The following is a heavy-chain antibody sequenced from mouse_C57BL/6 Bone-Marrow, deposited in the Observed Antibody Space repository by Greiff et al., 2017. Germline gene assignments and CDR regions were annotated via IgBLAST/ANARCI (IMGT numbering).Heavy chain of an antibody. CDR1: GYSFTDYN. J-gene: IGHJ4*01. CDR2: INPNYGTT. V-gene: IGHV1-39*01. D-gene: IGHD2-4*01. CDR3: ARVYDYDYAMDY. Sequence: VQLQQSGPELVKPGASVKISCKASGYSFTDYNMNWVKQSNGKSLEWIGVINPNYGTTSYNQTFKDKATLTVDQSSSTAYFQLNSLTSEDSTVNYCARVYDYDYAMDYWGQGTSVTVSS.